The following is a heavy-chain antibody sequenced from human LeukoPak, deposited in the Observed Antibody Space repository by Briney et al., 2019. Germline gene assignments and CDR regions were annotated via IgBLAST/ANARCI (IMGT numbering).Heavy chain of an antibody. D-gene: IGHD6-19*01. V-gene: IGHV3-30*04. Sequence: PGGSLRLSCAASGFTFSSYAMHWVRQAPGKGLEWVAVISYDGSNKYYADSVKGRFTISRDNSKNTLYLQMNSLRAEDTAVYYCARERRRIAVALDAFDIWGQGTMVTVSS. CDR2: ISYDGSNK. CDR1: GFTFSSYA. CDR3: ARERRRIAVALDAFDI. J-gene: IGHJ3*02.